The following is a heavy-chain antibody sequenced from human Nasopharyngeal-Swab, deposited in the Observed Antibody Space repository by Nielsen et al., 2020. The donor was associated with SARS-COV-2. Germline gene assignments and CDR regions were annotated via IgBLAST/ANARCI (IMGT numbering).Heavy chain of an antibody. D-gene: IGHD6-19*01. CDR2: IYHTGIT. V-gene: IGHV4-59*01. CDR3: ARSSGWYLDN. Sequence: SETLSLTCAVYGGSFSGYYWSWIRLPPGKGLEWIGHIYHTGITNYNPSLKSRVTMSVDTSKNQFSLRLSSVTPADTAVYYCARSSGWYLDNWGQGTLVTVSS. CDR1: GGSFSGYY. J-gene: IGHJ4*02.